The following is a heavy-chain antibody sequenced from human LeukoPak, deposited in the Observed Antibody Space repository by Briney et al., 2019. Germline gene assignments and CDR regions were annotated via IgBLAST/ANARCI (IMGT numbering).Heavy chain of an antibody. CDR2: IYYSGNT. CDR3: ARKAASDWYFDL. CDR1: GASISSYS. J-gene: IGHJ2*01. Sequence: SETLSFTCTVSGASISSYSWSWFRRPPGKGLEWIGYIYYSGNTNYNPSLKSRVTISADTPKDQFSLKLSSVTAADTAVYYCARKAASDWYFDLWGRGTLVTVSS. V-gene: IGHV4-59*08. D-gene: IGHD6-13*01.